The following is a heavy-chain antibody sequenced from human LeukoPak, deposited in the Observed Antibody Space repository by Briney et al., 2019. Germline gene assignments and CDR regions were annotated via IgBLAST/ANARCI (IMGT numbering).Heavy chain of an antibody. J-gene: IGHJ6*03. Sequence: GGSLRLSCAASGLTFSSYGMHWVPQAPGKGLEWVAFIRYDGSNKYYADSVKGRFTISRDNSKNTLYLQMNSLRAEDTAVYYCAKGVGYCSSTSCYYYHYYMDVWGKGTTVTVSS. CDR1: GLTFSSYG. V-gene: IGHV3-30*02. CDR2: IRYDGSNK. CDR3: AKGVGYCSSTSCYYYHYYMDV. D-gene: IGHD2-2*01.